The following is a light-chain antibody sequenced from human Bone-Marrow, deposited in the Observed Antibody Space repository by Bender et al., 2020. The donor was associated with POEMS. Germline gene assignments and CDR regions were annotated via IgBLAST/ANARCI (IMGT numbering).Light chain of an antibody. CDR1: SSDVGGYNC. CDR2: EYS. V-gene: IGLV2-23*01. CDR3: CIFAAGSTYL. Sequence: QSALTQPASVSGSPGQSITISCSGTSSDVGGYNCVSWYQQHPGKAPKLLIYEYSKRPTGVSSRLSRSKSDNTVSQTISGPPAGREAVYYCCIFAAGSTYLLATG. J-gene: IGLJ1*01.